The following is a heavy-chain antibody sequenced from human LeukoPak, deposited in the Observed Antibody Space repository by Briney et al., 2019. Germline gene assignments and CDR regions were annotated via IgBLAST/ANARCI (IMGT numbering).Heavy chain of an antibody. Sequence: GGSLRLSCAASGFTFSSYAMNWARQAPGKGLEWVSTISGTTGRTHYADSVRGRLTISRDNSKNTLYLQMNSLRAEDTAVYYCDGADYWGQGTLVTVSS. D-gene: IGHD5-24*01. V-gene: IGHV3-23*01. CDR3: DGADY. J-gene: IGHJ4*02. CDR2: ISGTTGRT. CDR1: GFTFSSYA.